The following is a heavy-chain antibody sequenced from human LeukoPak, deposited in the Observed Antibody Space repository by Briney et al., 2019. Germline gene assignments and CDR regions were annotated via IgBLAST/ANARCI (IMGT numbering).Heavy chain of an antibody. D-gene: IGHD3-22*01. CDR2: IYYSGST. CDR3: ARSISGRDYDSSGYYNNRFDY. J-gene: IGHJ4*02. V-gene: IGHV4-31*03. Sequence: SETLSLTCTVSGGSISSGGYYWSWIRQHPGKGLEWIGYIYYSGSTNYNPSLKSRVTISVDTSKNQFSLKLSSVTAADTAVYYCARSISGRDYDSSGYYNNRFDYWGQGTLVTVSS. CDR1: GGSISSGGYY.